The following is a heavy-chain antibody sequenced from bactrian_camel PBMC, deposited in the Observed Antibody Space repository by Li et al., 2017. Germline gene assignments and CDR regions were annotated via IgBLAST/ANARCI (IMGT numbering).Heavy chain of an antibody. Sequence: QLVESGGGLVQPGGSLRPSCLAPGFTFSSYWMYWVRQAPGEGLGWVSSIARDGGTTYYADAKKGRFTISRDNAKNTVYLQMNSLKPEDTAMYYCAADWPNGLGQGRCPDEYNYWGQGTQVTVS. CDR2: IARDGGTT. CDR1: GFTFSSYW. J-gene: IGHJ4*01. D-gene: IGHD5*01. CDR3: AADWPNGLGQGRCPDEYNY. V-gene: IGHV3S25*01.